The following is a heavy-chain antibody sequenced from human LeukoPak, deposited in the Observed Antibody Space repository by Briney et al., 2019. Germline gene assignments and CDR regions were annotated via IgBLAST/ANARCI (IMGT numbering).Heavy chain of an antibody. CDR1: GFTFSAYV. CDR3: AKLPGGYYVSGSYRDY. V-gene: IGHV3-23*01. D-gene: IGHD3-10*01. J-gene: IGHJ4*02. CDR2: ISGSGDIA. Sequence: GGSLRLSCTASGFTFSAYVMSWVRQAPGKGLEWVSSISGSGDIAYYADSVKGRFTISRDNSKNSLYLQMNSLRAEDTAVYYCAKLPGGYYVSGSYRDYWGQGTLVTVSS.